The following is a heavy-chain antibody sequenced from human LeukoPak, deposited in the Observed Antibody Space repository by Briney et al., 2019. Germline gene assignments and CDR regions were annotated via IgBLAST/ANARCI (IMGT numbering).Heavy chain of an antibody. J-gene: IGHJ4*02. CDR2: ISSSGEST. Sequence: GGSLRLSCAASGFSFSSYAMIWVRQAPGKGLEWVSVISSSGESTYYADSVKGRFTISRDNSKNTLSLQMNSLRAEDTAIYYCAKGGAVVLSPFDYWGQGTLVTVSS. CDR3: AKGGAVVLSPFDY. D-gene: IGHD2/OR15-2a*01. V-gene: IGHV3-23*01. CDR1: GFSFSSYA.